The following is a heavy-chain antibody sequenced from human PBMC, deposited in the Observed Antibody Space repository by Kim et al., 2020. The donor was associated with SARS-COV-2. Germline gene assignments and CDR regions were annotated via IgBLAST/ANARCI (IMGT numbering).Heavy chain of an antibody. CDR3: ARGGGSYFNAFDI. CDR2: ISYDGSNK. D-gene: IGHD1-26*01. Sequence: GGSLXLSCAXXGFTFSSYAMHWVRQAPGKGLEWVAVISYDGSNKYYADSVKGRFTISRDNSKNTLYLQMNSLRAEDTAVYYCARGGGSYFNAFDIWGQGTMVTVSS. CDR1: GFTFSSYA. J-gene: IGHJ3*02. V-gene: IGHV3-30*04.